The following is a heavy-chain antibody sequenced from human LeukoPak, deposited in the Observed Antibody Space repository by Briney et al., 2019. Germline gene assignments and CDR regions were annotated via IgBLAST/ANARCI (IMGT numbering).Heavy chain of an antibody. CDR3: ARVISSTIFGVVQVDPYGMDV. D-gene: IGHD3-3*01. J-gene: IGHJ6*02. V-gene: IGHV3-21*01. Sequence: PGGSLRLSCAASGFTFSSYSMNWVRQAPGKGLEWVSSISSSSSYIYYADSVKGRFTISRDNAKNSLYLQMNSLRAEDTAVYYCARVISSTIFGVVQVDPYGMDVWGQGTTVTVSS. CDR1: GFTFSSYS. CDR2: ISSSSSYI.